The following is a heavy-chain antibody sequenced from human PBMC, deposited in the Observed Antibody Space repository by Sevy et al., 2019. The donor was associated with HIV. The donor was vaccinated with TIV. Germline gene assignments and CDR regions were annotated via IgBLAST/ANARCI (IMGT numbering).Heavy chain of an antibody. J-gene: IGHJ6*02. CDR1: GFPFSSYD. CDR2: ISSSSNFV. D-gene: IGHD3-16*01. CDR3: ARDRGVPRTRGSYQYGMDV. Sequence: GGSLRLSCTASGFPFSSYDMNWVRQAPGQGLEWISSISSSSNFVCQADSVKGRFTISRDNAKNSLFLQMNSLTVEDTAVYYCARDRGVPRTRGSYQYGMDVWGQGTTVTVSS. V-gene: IGHV3-21*06.